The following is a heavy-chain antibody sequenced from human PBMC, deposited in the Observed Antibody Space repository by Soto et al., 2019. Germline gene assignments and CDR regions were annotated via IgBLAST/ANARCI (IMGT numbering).Heavy chain of an antibody. J-gene: IGHJ6*02. D-gene: IGHD3-10*01. V-gene: IGHV4-30-4*01. CDR2: IYYSGST. Sequence: SETLSLTCRVSGGSISSGDYYWSWIGQPPGKGLEWLGYIYYSGSTYYNPSLKSRVTTSVDTSKNQFSLKLSSGTAADTAVYYFACLWYSYADGMDVWGHGTPVTV. CDR1: GGSISSGDYY. CDR3: ACLWYSYADGMDV.